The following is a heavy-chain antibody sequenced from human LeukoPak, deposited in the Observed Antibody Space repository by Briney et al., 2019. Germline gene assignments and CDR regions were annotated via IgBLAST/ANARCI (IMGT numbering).Heavy chain of an antibody. D-gene: IGHD1-26*01. J-gene: IGHJ4*02. CDR3: ASGHSGSYYHFDY. V-gene: IGHV3-21*01. CDR2: ISSSSSYI. CDR1: GFTFSSYS. Sequence: PGGSLRLSCAASGFTFSSYSMNWVRQAPGKGLEWVSSISSSSSYIYYADSVKGRFTISRDNAKNSLYLQMNSLRAEDTAVYYCASGHSGSYYHFDYWGQGTLVTVSS.